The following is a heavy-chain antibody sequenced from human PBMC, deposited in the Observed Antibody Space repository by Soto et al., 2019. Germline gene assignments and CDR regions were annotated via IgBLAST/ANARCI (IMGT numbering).Heavy chain of an antibody. J-gene: IGHJ5*02. V-gene: IGHV4-34*01. CDR2: INHSGST. D-gene: IGHD6-19*01. CDR1: GGSFSGYY. CDR3: ARRGYSSGWYLSWFGP. Sequence: SETLSLTCAVYGGSFSGYYWSWIRQPPGKGLEWIGEINHSGSTNYNPSLKSRVTISVDTSKNQFSLKLSSVTAADTAVYYCARRGYSSGWYLSWFGPWGQGPLLTVSS.